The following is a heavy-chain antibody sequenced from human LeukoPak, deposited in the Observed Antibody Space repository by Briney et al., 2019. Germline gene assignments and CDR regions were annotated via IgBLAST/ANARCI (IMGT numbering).Heavy chain of an antibody. CDR1: GFTFSSYA. V-gene: IGHV3-23*01. D-gene: IGHD5-12*01. Sequence: PGGSLRLSCAASGFTFSSYAMSWVRQAPGQGLEWVSAISGSGGGTYFADSVKGRFTISRDNAKDSLYLQMNSLRAEDTAVYYCARDPGSGYEEHFDYWGQGTLVTVSS. J-gene: IGHJ4*02. CDR2: ISGSGGGT. CDR3: ARDPGSGYEEHFDY.